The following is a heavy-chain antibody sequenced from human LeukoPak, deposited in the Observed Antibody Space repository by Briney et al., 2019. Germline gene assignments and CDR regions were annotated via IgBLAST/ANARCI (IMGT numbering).Heavy chain of an antibody. J-gene: IGHJ4*02. Sequence: GGSLRLSCAASGFTFSSYSMNWVRQAPGKGLEWVSSISSSSSYIYYADSVKGRFTISRDNAKNSLYLQMNSLRAEDTAVYYCARDSLYCSSTSCPSGDYWGQGTLVTVSS. CDR2: ISSSSSYI. V-gene: IGHV3-21*01. CDR1: GFTFSSYS. D-gene: IGHD2-2*01. CDR3: ARDSLYCSSTSCPSGDY.